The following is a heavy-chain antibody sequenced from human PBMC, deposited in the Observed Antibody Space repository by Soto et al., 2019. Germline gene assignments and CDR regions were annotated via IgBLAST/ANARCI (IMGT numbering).Heavy chain of an antibody. CDR3: ARDPLPYNYYDFWSGYYYYYGMDV. CDR2: INSDGSST. CDR1: GFTFSSYW. Sequence: GGSLRLSCAASGFTFSSYWMHWVRQAPGKGLVWVSRINSDGSSTSYADSVKGRFTISRDNAKNTLYLQMNSLRAEDTAVYYCARDPLPYNYYDFWSGYYYYYGMDVWGQGTTVTVSS. J-gene: IGHJ6*02. V-gene: IGHV3-74*01. D-gene: IGHD3-3*01.